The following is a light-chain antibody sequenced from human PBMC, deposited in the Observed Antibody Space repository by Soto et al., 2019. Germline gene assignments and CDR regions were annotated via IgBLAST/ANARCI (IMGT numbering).Light chain of an antibody. CDR3: QQLKSYPFT. CDR1: QGISSA. J-gene: IGKJ5*01. V-gene: IGKV1-13*02. CDR2: DAS. Sequence: AIQLTQSPPSLSASVGDRVSITCRASQGISSALAWYQHKPGKPPKILIYDASSLQSGVPSRFSGSESGTECTLTISSLQTEDFATYYCQQLKSYPFTFGQGTRLEIK.